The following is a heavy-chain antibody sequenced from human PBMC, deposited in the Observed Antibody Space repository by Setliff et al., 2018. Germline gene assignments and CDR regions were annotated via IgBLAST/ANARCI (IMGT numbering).Heavy chain of an antibody. CDR1: GGTFRSYG. CDR3: AREGVDIRSSTDYRYYMDV. CDR2: TIPMFGSA. V-gene: IGHV1-69*05. D-gene: IGHD5-12*01. J-gene: IGHJ6*03. Sequence: ASVKVSCKASGGTFRSYGISWVRQAPGQGLEWMGGTIPMFGSANYAQKFQGRVTIITDEFTGTAYMELSSLRTEDTAVYHCAREGVDIRSSTDYRYYMDVWGKGTTVTVS.